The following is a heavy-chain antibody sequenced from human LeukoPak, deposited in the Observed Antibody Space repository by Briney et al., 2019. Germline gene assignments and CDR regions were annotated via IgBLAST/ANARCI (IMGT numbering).Heavy chain of an antibody. Sequence: ASVKVSCKASGYTFTSYDINWVQQATGQGLEWMGWMNPNSGNTGYAQKFQGRVAMTRNTSISTAYMELSSLRSEDTAVYYCARDLVRGANSIDPWGQGTLVTVSS. V-gene: IGHV1-8*01. CDR1: GYTFTSYD. D-gene: IGHD3-10*01. CDR3: ARDLVRGANSIDP. J-gene: IGHJ5*02. CDR2: MNPNSGNT.